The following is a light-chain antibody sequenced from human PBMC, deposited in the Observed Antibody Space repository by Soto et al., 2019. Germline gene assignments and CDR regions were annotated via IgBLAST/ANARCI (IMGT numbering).Light chain of an antibody. CDR2: GAS. Sequence: EIVMTQSPATLSVSPGERTTLSCRASQNVSSKLTWYQQKPGQAPRLLIYGASTRATGIPARFSGSGSGTEFTLTISSLQSEDFAVYYCQQYNNWPPWTFGQGTKVEIK. J-gene: IGKJ1*01. CDR3: QQYNNWPPWT. CDR1: QNVSSK. V-gene: IGKV3-15*01.